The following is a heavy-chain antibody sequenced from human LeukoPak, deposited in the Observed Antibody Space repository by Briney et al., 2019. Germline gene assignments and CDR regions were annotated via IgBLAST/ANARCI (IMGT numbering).Heavy chain of an antibody. D-gene: IGHD2-21*02. CDR2: IYYSGST. V-gene: IGHV4-59*01. CDR1: GGSISSYY. CDR3: AREGATANFDY. Sequence: PSETLSLTCTVSGGSISSYYWSWIRQPPGKGQEWIGYIYYSGSTNYNPSLKSRVTISVDTSKNQFSLKLSSVTAADTAVYYCAREGATANFDYWGQGTLVTVSS. J-gene: IGHJ4*02.